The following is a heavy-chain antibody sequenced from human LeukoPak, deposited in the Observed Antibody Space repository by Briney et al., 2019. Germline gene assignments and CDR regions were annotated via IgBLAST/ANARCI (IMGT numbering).Heavy chain of an antibody. Sequence: GGSLRLSCAASGFTFSSYSMNWARQAPGKGLEWVSSISSSSSYIYYADSVKGRFTISGDNAKNSLYLQMNSLRAEDTAVYYCARGPRGSGWLIGDWGQGTLVTVSS. CDR1: GFTFSSYS. J-gene: IGHJ4*02. V-gene: IGHV3-21*01. D-gene: IGHD6-19*01. CDR2: ISSSSSYI. CDR3: ARGPRGSGWLIGD.